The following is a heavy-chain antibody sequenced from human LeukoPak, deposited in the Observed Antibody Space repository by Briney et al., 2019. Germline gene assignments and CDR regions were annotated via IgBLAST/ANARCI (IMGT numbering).Heavy chain of an antibody. CDR2: IIPLFGTP. J-gene: IGHJ4*02. CDR3: SRAAYSSSWYSHY. D-gene: IGHD6-13*01. Sequence: SVKVSCKASGGTFNNYAISWVRQAPGQGPEWMGGIIPLFGTPKYAQKFQGRVTIITDDSTSTAYMELSSLRSEDTAVYFCSRAAYSSSWYSHYWGQGTLVTVSS. CDR1: GGTFNNYA. V-gene: IGHV1-69*05.